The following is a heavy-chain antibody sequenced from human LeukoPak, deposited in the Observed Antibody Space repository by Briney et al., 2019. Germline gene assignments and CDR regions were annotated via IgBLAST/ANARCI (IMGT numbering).Heavy chain of an antibody. Sequence: GGSLRLSCAASGFTFSTYSMNWVRQAPGKGLEWISYITSSSSAIYYTDPVKGRFTVSRDNAKNSLYLQMNSLRAEDTAVYYCARDNRGYDYWGQGTLVTVSS. CDR3: ARDNRGYDY. D-gene: IGHD5-12*01. CDR1: GFTFSTYS. V-gene: IGHV3-48*04. CDR2: ITSSSSAI. J-gene: IGHJ4*02.